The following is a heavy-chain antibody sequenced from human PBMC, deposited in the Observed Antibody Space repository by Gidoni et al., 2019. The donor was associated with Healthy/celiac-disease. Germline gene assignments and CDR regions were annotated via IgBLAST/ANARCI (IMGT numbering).Heavy chain of an antibody. CDR1: GYSFTSYW. V-gene: IGHV5-51*01. CDR3: ARHDPAYYDSSGYPAGFDY. D-gene: IGHD3-22*01. CDR2: IYPGDSDT. Sequence: EVQLVQSGAEVKKPGESLKISCQGSGYSFTSYWIGWVRQMPGKGLEWMGIIYPGDSDTRYSPSFQGQVTISADKSISTAYLQWSSLKASDTAMYYCARHDPAYYDSSGYPAGFDYWGQGTLVTVSS. J-gene: IGHJ4*02.